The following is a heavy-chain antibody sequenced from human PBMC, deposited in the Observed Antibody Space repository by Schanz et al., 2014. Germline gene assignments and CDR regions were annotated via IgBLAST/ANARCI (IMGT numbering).Heavy chain of an antibody. V-gene: IGHV1-69*08. CDR1: GGTFSSYT. CDR3: ARDGGEGVRGVIEGVNHYYYGMDV. J-gene: IGHJ6*02. D-gene: IGHD3-10*01. Sequence: QLQLVQSGAEVKKPGSSVKVSCKLSGGTFSSYTISWMRQAPGQGLEWMGWIIPILGIANYAQRFQGRVSITADKSTSTAYMELTSLRSEDTAVYYCARDGGEGVRGVIEGVNHYYYGMDVWGQGTTVTVSS. CDR2: IIPILGIA.